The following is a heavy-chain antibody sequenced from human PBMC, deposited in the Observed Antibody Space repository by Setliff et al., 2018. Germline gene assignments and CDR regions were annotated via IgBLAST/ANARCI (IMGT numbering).Heavy chain of an antibody. J-gene: IGHJ4*02. Sequence: LSLTCTVSGGSVSSGSYYWAWIRQPAGKGLEWIGHIYTRGSANYNLSLKSRVTISTDASNNQFSLKLSSVTAADTAVFYCARLSGYYFDYWGQGTLVTVSS. CDR2: IYTRGSA. D-gene: IGHD3-22*01. CDR3: ARLSGYYFDY. CDR1: GGSVSSGSYY. V-gene: IGHV4-61*09.